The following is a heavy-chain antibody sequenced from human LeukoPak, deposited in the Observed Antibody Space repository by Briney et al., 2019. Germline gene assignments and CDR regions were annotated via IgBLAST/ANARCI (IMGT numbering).Heavy chain of an antibody. D-gene: IGHD6-6*01. Sequence: ASVKVSCKASGYTFTSYYMHWVRQAPGQGLEWMGIINPSGGSTSYAQKFQGRVTMTRDMSTSTVYMELSSLRAEDTALYYCAVLYSISSVLDYWGQGTLVTVSS. CDR3: AVLYSISSVLDY. V-gene: IGHV1-46*01. CDR1: GYTFTSYY. CDR2: INPSGGST. J-gene: IGHJ4*02.